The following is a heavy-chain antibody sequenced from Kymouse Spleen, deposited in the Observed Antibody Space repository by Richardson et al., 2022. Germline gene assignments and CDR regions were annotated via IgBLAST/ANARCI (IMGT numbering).Heavy chain of an antibody. CDR1: GFTFSSYW. J-gene: IGHJ6*02. CDR2: IKQDGSEK. CDR3: ARGVGATFFYYYYYGMDV. Sequence: EVQLVESGGGLVQPGGSLRLSCAASGFTFSSYWMSWVRQAPGKGLEWVANIKQDGSEKYYVDSVKGRFTISRDNAKNSLYLQMNSLRAEDTAVYYCARGVGATFFYYYYYGMDVWGQGTTVTVSS. D-gene: IGHD1-26*01. V-gene: IGHV3-7*01.